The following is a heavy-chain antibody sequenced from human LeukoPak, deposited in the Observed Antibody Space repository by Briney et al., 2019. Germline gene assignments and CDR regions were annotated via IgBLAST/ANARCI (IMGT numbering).Heavy chain of an antibody. CDR2: IRYDGSNK. V-gene: IGHV3-30*02. Sequence: GGSLRLSCAASGFIFSSYGMHWVRQAPGKGLEWVAFIRYDGSNKYYADSVKGRFTISRDNSKNTLYLQMNSLRAEDTAVYYCAKGVDYYFDYWGQGTLVTVSS. CDR1: GFIFSSYG. J-gene: IGHJ4*02. CDR3: AKGVDYYFDY. D-gene: IGHD3-3*01.